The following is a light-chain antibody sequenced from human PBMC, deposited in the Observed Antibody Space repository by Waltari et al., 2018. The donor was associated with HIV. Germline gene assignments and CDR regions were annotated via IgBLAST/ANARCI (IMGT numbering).Light chain of an antibody. CDR1: RSDIGTNY. CDR2: RNF. CDR3: AAWDDSLGGRWV. Sequence: QSVLTQPPSTSGTPGQTVTISCSGTRSDIGTNYVYWSQQVPGRAPKILIYRNFQRPSGVPARFSGSKSGTSASLAISGLRSEDEAEYHCAAWDDSLGGRWVFGGGTKLTVL. J-gene: IGLJ3*02. V-gene: IGLV1-47*01.